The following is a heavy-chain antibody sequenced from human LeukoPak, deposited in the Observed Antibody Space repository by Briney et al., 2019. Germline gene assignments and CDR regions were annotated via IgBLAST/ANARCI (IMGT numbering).Heavy chain of an antibody. D-gene: IGHD6-13*01. J-gene: IGHJ4*02. Sequence: SVKVSCKASGYTFTSYGISWVRQAPGQGLEWMGGIIPIFGTANYAQKFRGRVTITADKSTRTAYMELSSLRSEDTAVYYCARIAAAGTTVPGYWGQGTLVTVSS. V-gene: IGHV1-69*06. CDR1: GYTFTSYG. CDR3: ARIAAAGTTVPGY. CDR2: IIPIFGTA.